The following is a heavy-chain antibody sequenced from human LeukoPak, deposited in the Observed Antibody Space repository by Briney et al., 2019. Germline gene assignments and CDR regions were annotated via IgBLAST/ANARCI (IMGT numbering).Heavy chain of an antibody. V-gene: IGHV4-39*01. CDR1: GYSISSSYY. CDR3: ARQPLELELRRPIDY. Sequence: PSETLSLTCTVSGYSISSSYYWGWIRQPPGKGLEWIGSIYYSGSTYYNPSLKSRVTISVDTSKNQFSLKLSSVTAADTAVYYCARQPLELELRRPIDYWGQGTLVTVSS. CDR2: IYYSGST. J-gene: IGHJ4*02. D-gene: IGHD1-7*01.